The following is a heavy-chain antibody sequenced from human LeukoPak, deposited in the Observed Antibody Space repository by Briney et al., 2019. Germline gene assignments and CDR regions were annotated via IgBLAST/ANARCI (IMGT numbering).Heavy chain of an antibody. CDR3: ARDHYSSGWPFDY. D-gene: IGHD6-19*01. CDR1: GYTFTGYY. V-gene: IGHV1-2*02. CDR2: INPNSGGT. J-gene: IGHJ4*02. Sequence: ASVKVSCKASGYTFTGYYIHWVRQAPGQGLEWMGWINPNSGGTDYAQKFQGRVTTTRDTSISTAYMDLSRLRSDDTAIYYCARDHYSSGWPFDYWGQGTLLTVSS.